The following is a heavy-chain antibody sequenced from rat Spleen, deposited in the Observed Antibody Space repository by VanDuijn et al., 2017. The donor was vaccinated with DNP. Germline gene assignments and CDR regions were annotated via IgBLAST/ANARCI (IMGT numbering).Heavy chain of an antibody. V-gene: IGHV5-7*01. J-gene: IGHJ2*01. Sequence: EVQLVESGGGLVQPGGSLKLSCAASGFTFSDYNMAWVRQAPKKGLEWVATMSTSGGSTYYRDTVKGRFTISRDNAKSTLYLQMKSLRSEDTATYYCTRGATIAAISTYYLDYWGQGVRVTVSS. CDR2: MSTSGGST. CDR1: GFTFSDYN. D-gene: IGHD1-2*01. CDR3: TRGATIAAISTYYLDY.